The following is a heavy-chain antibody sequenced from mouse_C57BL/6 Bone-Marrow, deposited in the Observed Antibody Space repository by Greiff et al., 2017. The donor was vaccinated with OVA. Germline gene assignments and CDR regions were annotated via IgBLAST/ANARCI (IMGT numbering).Heavy chain of an antibody. CDR2: IYPRSGNT. Sequence: VQLQQSGAELARPGASVKLSCTASGYTFTSYGISWVKQRTGQGLEWIGEIYPRSGNTYYNEKFKGKATLTADKSSSTAYMELRSLTSEDSAVYFCARDYYGTWFAYWGQGTLVTVSA. D-gene: IGHD1-1*01. V-gene: IGHV1-81*01. CDR3: ARDYYGTWFAY. J-gene: IGHJ3*01. CDR1: GYTFTSYG.